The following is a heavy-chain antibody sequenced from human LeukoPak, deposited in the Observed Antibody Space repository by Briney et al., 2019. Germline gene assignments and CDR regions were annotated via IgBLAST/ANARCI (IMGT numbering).Heavy chain of an antibody. CDR2: IKSKTDGGTT. CDR3: TTGGQWLEPLYYYYYYMDV. Sequence: GGSLRLSCAASGFTFSNAWMSWVRQAPGKGLEWVGRIKSKTDGGTTDYAAPVKGRFTISRDDSKNTLYLQMNSLKPEDTAVYYCTTGGQWLEPLYYYYYYMDVWGKGTTVTVSS. D-gene: IGHD6-19*01. J-gene: IGHJ6*03. V-gene: IGHV3-15*01. CDR1: GFTFSNAW.